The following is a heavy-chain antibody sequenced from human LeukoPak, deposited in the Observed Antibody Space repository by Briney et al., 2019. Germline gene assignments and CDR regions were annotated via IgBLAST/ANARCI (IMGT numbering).Heavy chain of an antibody. Sequence: PGGSLRLSCAASGCTFRSYGMHWVRQAPGKGLEWVAIIRYDGTNKYYADSVKGRFTISRDNSKNTLYLQMNSLRAEDTAVYYCAKGSGYEAQYCYYYMDVWGKGTTVTISS. CDR1: GCTFRSYG. CDR3: AKGSGYEAQYCYYYMDV. D-gene: IGHD5-12*01. CDR2: IRYDGTNK. V-gene: IGHV3-30*02. J-gene: IGHJ6*03.